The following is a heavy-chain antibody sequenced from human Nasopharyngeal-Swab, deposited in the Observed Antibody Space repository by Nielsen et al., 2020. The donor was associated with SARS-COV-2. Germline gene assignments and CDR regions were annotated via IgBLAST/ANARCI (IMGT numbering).Heavy chain of an antibody. J-gene: IGHJ4*02. CDR3: ARAGITIFGVVTHFDY. Sequence: SETLSLTCTVSGGSISSGGYYWSWIRQHPGKGLGWIGYIYYSGSTYYNPSLKSRVTISVDTSKNQFSLKLSSVTAADTAVYYCARAGITIFGVVTHFDYWGQGTLVTVSS. D-gene: IGHD3-3*01. CDR1: GGSISSGGYY. V-gene: IGHV4-31*03. CDR2: IYYSGST.